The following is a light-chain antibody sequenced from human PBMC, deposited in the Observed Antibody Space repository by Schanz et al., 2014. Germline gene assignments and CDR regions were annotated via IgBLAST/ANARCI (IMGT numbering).Light chain of an antibody. V-gene: IGLV2-14*03. CDR1: SSDVGGYNY. J-gene: IGLJ3*02. CDR2: DVS. CDR3: SSYVGSNNWV. Sequence: QSALTQPASVSGSPGQSITISCTGTSSDVGGYNYVSWYQQLPGKAPKLMIYDVSNRPSGISNRFSGSKSGNTASLTISGLQAEDEADYYCSSYVGSNNWVFGGGTKLTVL.